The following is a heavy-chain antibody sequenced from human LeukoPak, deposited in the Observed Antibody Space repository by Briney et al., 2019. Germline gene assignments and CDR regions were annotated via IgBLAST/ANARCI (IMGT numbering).Heavy chain of an antibody. D-gene: IGHD6-13*01. CDR3: ARNGAKYSSSWDYFDY. V-gene: IGHV1-69*13. J-gene: IGHJ4*02. CDR1: RGTFSRYA. CDR2: IIPIFGTA. Sequence: VASVQESCQASRGTFSRYAISWVRQAPGQGVEWMGGIIPIFGTANYAQKFQGRATITADESTSTAYMELSSLISENTAVYYCARNGAKYSSSWDYFDYWGQATLVTVSS.